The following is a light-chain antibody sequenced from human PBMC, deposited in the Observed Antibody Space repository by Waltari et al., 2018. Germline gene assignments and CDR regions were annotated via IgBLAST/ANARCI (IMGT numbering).Light chain of an antibody. V-gene: IGLV1-40*01. CDR3: QSFDYRLDGSRV. CDR1: SSDIGAGYL. CDR2: GNR. Sequence: QSVLTQPPSVSGAPGQRVTISCTGSSSDIGAGYLVHWYQQLPGTAPKPLIHGNRKRPSGVPERFSGSKSGSSASLAITGLHAEDEADYYCQSFDYRLDGSRVFGGGTKLTVL. J-gene: IGLJ3*02.